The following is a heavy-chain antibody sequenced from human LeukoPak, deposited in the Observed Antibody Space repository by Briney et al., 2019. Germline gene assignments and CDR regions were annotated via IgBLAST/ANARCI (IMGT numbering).Heavy chain of an antibody. V-gene: IGHV3-11*06. CDR3: ARDMTALDY. CDR1: GFTFSDRY. D-gene: IGHD2-21*02. CDR2: ISDDSTYT. Sequence: GGSLRLSCVASGFTFSDRYMTWIRQAPGKGLEWVARISDDSTYTNYADSVKGRLSISRDNAKKSLYLQMDSLRAEDTAVYYCARDMTALDYWGPGTLVTVSS. J-gene: IGHJ4*02.